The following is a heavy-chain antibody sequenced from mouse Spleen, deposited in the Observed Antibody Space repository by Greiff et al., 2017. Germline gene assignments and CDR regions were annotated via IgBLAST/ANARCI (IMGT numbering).Heavy chain of an antibody. CDR1: GFSFNTYA. D-gene: IGHD4-1*01. Sequence: EVNLVESGGGLVQPKGSLKLSCAASGFSFNTYAMNWVRQAPGKGLEWVARIRSKSNNYATYYADSVKDRFTISRDDSESMLYLQMNNLKTEDTAMYYCLTGPHWFAYWGQGTLVTVSA. CDR2: IRSKSNNYAT. CDR3: LTGPHWFAY. J-gene: IGHJ3*01. V-gene: IGHV10-1*01.